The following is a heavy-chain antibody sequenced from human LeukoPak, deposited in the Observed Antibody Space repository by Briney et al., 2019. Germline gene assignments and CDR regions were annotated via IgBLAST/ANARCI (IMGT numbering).Heavy chain of an antibody. Sequence: GGSLRLSCAASGFTFSTYWMHWVRQAPGKGLVWVSRIKSDGSTNYADSVEGRFTISRDNAKNTLSLQMNSLRPEDTGVYYCARAPSEIGGYYPEYFRHWGQGTLVTVSS. V-gene: IGHV3-74*01. D-gene: IGHD3-3*01. CDR2: IKSDGST. CDR1: GFTFSTYW. CDR3: ARAPSEIGGYYPEYFRH. J-gene: IGHJ1*01.